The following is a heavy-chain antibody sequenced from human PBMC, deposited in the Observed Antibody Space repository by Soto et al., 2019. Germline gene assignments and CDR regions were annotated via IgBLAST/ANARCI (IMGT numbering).Heavy chain of an antibody. CDR3: ARVLSTMVRGVIRGMDV. V-gene: IGHV1-69*06. J-gene: IGHJ6*04. CDR1: GVAISSYA. Sequence: SVEVTWKACGVAISSYARSWVRQANGQGLEWMGGIIPIFGTANYAQKFQGRVTITADKSTSTAYMELSSLRSEDTAVYYCARVLSTMVRGVIRGMDVWGKRTTVTGSS. D-gene: IGHD3-10*01. CDR2: IIPIFGTA.